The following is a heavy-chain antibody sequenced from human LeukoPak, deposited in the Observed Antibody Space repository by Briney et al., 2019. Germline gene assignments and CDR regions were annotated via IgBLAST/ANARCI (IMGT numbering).Heavy chain of an antibody. CDR2: IRYDGSNK. D-gene: IGHD3-10*01. Sequence: TGGSLRLSCAASGFTFSSYGMHWVRQAPGKGLEWVAFIRYDGSNKYYADSVKGRFTISRDNSKNTLYLQMNSLRAEDTPVYYCAKDHSPGSNYYFDYWGQGTLVTVSS. V-gene: IGHV3-30*02. J-gene: IGHJ4*02. CDR1: GFTFSSYG. CDR3: AKDHSPGSNYYFDY.